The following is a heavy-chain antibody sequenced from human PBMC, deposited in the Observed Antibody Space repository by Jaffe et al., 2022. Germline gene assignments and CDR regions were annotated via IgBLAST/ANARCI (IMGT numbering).Heavy chain of an antibody. V-gene: IGHV2-5*02. CDR3: AHSVEIYYYDSSGGPGAFDI. Sequence: QITLKESGPTLVKPTQTLTLTCTFSGFSLSTSGVGVGWIRQPPGKALEWLALIYWDDDKRYSPSLKSRLTITKDTSKNQVVLTMTNMDPVDTATYYCAHSVEIYYYDSSGGPGAFDIWGQGTMVTVSS. J-gene: IGHJ3*02. CDR1: GFSLSTSGVG. D-gene: IGHD3-22*01. CDR2: IYWDDDK.